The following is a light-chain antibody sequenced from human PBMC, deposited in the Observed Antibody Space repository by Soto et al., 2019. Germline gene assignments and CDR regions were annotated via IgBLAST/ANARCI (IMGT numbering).Light chain of an antibody. V-gene: IGLV2-8*01. CDR1: SGDVGGYNY. CDR2: DVF. CDR3: SSYAGYNNLV. Sequence: QSVLTQPPSASGSPGQSVTISCTGTSGDVGGYNYVSWYQQHPGKAPRVMIYDVFKRPSGVPDRFSGSKSGNTASLTVSGLQAEDEADYYCSSYAGYNNLVFGTGTKVTAL. J-gene: IGLJ1*01.